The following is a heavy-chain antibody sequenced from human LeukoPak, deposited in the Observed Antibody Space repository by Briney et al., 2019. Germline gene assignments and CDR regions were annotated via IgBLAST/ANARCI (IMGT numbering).Heavy chain of an antibody. CDR3: AKPVESGSWYGDFGY. Sequence: GGSLRLSCAASGFTFSNYAMNWVRQSPGKGLEWVSAIRGSGGSTYYADSVKGRFTISRDNSKNTLYLQMNSLRVEDTAVYYCAKPVESGSWYGDFGYWGQGTLGTVSS. D-gene: IGHD2-15*01. J-gene: IGHJ4*02. CDR2: IRGSGGST. V-gene: IGHV3-23*01. CDR1: GFTFSNYA.